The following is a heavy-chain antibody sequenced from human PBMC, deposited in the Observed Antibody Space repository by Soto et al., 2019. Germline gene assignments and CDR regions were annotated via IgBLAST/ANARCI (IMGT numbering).Heavy chain of an antibody. CDR1: GGTFSGYA. CDR3: ARSIAAAGLFDY. Sequence: QVQLVQSGAEVKKPGSSVKVSCKASGGTFSGYAISWVRQAPEQGLEWMGGIIPIFGTANYAQKFQGRVTITADESTSTAYMELSSLRSEDTAVYYCARSIAAAGLFDYWGQGTLVTVSS. J-gene: IGHJ4*02. D-gene: IGHD6-13*01. V-gene: IGHV1-69*01. CDR2: IIPIFGTA.